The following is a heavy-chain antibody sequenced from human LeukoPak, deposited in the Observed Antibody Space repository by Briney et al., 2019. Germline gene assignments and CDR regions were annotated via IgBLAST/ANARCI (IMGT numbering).Heavy chain of an antibody. CDR1: GFTFSSYG. D-gene: IGHD6-13*01. V-gene: IGHV3-33*01. Sequence: PGGSLRLSCAASGFTFSSYGMHWVRQAPGKGLEGVAVTWYDGSNKYYVDSVKGRFTISRDNSKNTLYLQMNSLRAEDTAVYYCARDHSNTWYGVDYWGQGTLVTVSS. CDR3: ARDHSNTWYGVDY. CDR2: TWYDGSNK. J-gene: IGHJ4*02.